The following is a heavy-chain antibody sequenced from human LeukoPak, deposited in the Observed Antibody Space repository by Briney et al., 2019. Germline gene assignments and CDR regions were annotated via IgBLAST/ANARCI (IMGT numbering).Heavy chain of an antibody. J-gene: IGHJ4*02. Sequence: PGGSLRLSCAASGFTFRSFPLTCVRQAPGKGLEWVSTISGGGDNTYYADSVKGRFTISRDNSKNTLFLQMNSLRAEDTATYYCAKTKGLLSFDYWGQGTLVTVSS. CDR3: AKTKGLLSFDY. CDR2: ISGGGDNT. V-gene: IGHV3-23*01. CDR1: GFTFRSFP.